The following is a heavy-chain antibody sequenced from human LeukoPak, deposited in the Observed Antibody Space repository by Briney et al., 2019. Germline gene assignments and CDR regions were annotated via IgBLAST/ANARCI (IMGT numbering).Heavy chain of an antibody. Sequence: ASVKVSCKASGYTFTSYGISWVRQAPGQGLEWMGWISAYNGNTHYAQKLQGRVTMTTDTSTSTVYMELRSLRSDDTAVYYCARGSPPRRKYDSRGYYSYYFDYWGQGTLVTVSS. J-gene: IGHJ4*02. V-gene: IGHV1-18*01. CDR1: GYTFTSYG. D-gene: IGHD3-22*01. CDR3: ARGSPPRRKYDSRGYYSYYFDY. CDR2: ISAYNGNT.